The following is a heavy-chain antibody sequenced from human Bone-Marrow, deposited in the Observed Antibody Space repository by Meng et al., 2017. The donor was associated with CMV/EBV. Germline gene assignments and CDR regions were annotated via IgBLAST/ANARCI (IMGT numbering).Heavy chain of an antibody. V-gene: IGHV1-69*10. J-gene: IGHJ5*02. Sequence: VKVSCKASGGTFSSYAISWVRQAPGQGLEWMGGIIPILGIANYAQKFQGRVTITADKSTSTAYMELSSLRSEDPAVYYCARVPCCSSTSCYRNWFDPWGQGTLVTVSS. CDR2: IIPILGIA. CDR3: ARVPCCSSTSCYRNWFDP. D-gene: IGHD2-2*01. CDR1: GGTFSSYA.